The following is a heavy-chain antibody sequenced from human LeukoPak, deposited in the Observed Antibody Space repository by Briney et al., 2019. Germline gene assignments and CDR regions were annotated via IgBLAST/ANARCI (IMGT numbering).Heavy chain of an antibody. D-gene: IGHD3-10*01. V-gene: IGHV3-23*01. J-gene: IGHJ4*02. CDR2: ISGSGGNT. CDR3: ARDHPGSGSYWFY. CDR1: GFTFSSYG. Sequence: GGTLRLSCAASGFTFSSYGMSWVRQAPGKGLEWVSVISGSGGNTYYADSVKGRFTISRDNSKNTLYLQMNSLRAEDTAVYYCARDHPGSGSYWFYWGQGTLVTVSS.